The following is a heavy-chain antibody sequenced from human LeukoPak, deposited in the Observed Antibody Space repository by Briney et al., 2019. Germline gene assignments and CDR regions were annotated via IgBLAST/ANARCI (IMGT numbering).Heavy chain of an antibody. D-gene: IGHD4-23*01. CDR1: GFTFSSYW. Sequence: GGSLRLSCAASGFTFSSYWMHWVRQVPGKGLVWVSRINGDGSSTSYADSVTGRFTISRDNAKNTMYLQMNSLRAEDTAVYYCARGGRHDYDGRPPDYWGQGTLVTVSS. CDR3: ARGGRHDYDGRPPDY. J-gene: IGHJ4*02. V-gene: IGHV3-74*01. CDR2: INGDGSST.